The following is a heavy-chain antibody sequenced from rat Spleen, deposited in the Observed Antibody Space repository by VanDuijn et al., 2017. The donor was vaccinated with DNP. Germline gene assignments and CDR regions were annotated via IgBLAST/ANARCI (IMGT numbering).Heavy chain of an antibody. Sequence: EVKLVESGGGLVQPGRSLKLSCAASGFNFNGYWMGWVRRAPGKGLEWIGEINEGGKTINFTPSLKDKFTISRDNAQNILYLQLISLGFEDTAIYYCARAVPRYFDYWGQGVLVTVSS. CDR3: ARAVPRYFDY. D-gene: IGHD1-4*01. CDR1: GFNFNGYW. V-gene: IGHV4-2*01. CDR2: INEGGKTI. J-gene: IGHJ2*01.